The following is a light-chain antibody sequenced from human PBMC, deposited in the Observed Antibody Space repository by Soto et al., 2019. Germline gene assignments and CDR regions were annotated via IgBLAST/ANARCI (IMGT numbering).Light chain of an antibody. V-gene: IGLV2-14*01. J-gene: IGLJ2*01. Sequence: QSVLTQPASVSGSPGQSITISCTGTSSDVGGYNHVSWYQQHPGAVPKLMIYEVSNRPSGVSNRFSGSKSGNTASLTISGLQAEDDDYYYCTSDGTINTHVFGAGTQLTVL. CDR3: TSDGTINTHV. CDR2: EVS. CDR1: SSDVGGYNH.